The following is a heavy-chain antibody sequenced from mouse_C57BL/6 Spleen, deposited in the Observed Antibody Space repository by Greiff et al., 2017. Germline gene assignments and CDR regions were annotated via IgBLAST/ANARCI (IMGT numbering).Heavy chain of an antibody. CDR3: ARGYGSSYEAMDY. J-gene: IGHJ4*01. D-gene: IGHD1-1*01. CDR1: GYTFTSYW. Sequence: VQLKQPGAELVMPGASVKLSCKASGYTFTSYWMHWVKQRPGQGLEWIGEIDPSDSYTNYNQKFKGKSTLTVDKSSSTAYMQLSSLTSEDSAVYYCARGYGSSYEAMDYWGQGTSVTVSS. V-gene: IGHV1-69*01. CDR2: IDPSDSYT.